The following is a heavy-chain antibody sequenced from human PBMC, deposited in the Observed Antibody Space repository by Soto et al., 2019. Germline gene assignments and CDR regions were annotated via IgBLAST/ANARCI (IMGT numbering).Heavy chain of an antibody. CDR3: ARAHPYYYDSPRSWQAFDY. CDR2: IIPIFGTA. D-gene: IGHD3-22*01. J-gene: IGHJ4*02. V-gene: IGHV1-69*13. CDR1: GGTFSSYA. Sequence: GASVKVSCKASGGTFSSYAISWVRQAPGQGLEWMGGIIPIFGTANYAQKFQGRVTITADESTSTAYMELSSLRSEDTAVYYCARAHPYYYDSPRSWQAFDYWVQGTLVTVSS.